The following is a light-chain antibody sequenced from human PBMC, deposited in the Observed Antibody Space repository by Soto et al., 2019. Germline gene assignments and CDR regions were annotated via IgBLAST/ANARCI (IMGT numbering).Light chain of an antibody. J-gene: IGKJ4*01. Sequence: EIVMTQSPLSSAVALGQPASISCESSQSLVHTDGNTYLHWFHQRPGQPPRLLIYKISDRFSGVPDRFSGSGAGTDFTLKISRVEAEDVGVYFCMQATQVPHTFGGGTKVEIK. CDR3: MQATQVPHT. CDR1: QSLVHTDGNTY. CDR2: KIS. V-gene: IGKV2-24*01.